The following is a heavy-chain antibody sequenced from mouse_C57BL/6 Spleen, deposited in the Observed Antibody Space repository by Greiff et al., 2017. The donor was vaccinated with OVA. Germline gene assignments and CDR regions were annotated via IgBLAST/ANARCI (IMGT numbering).Heavy chain of an antibody. CDR2: IDPEDGDT. J-gene: IGHJ4*01. Sequence: EVKLQQSGAELVRPGASVKLSCTASGFNIKDYYMHWVKQRPEQGLEWIGRIDPEDGDTEYAPKFQGKATMTADTSSNTAYLQLSSLTSEDTAVYYCTTGASNGFYAMDYWGQGTSVTVSS. CDR3: TTGASNGFYAMDY. D-gene: IGHD6-1*01. V-gene: IGHV14-1*01. CDR1: GFNIKDYY.